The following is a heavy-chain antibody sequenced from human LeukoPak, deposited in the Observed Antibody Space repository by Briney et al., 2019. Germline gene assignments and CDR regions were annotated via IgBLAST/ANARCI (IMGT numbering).Heavy chain of an antibody. CDR3: AKVRGPGEVSGWYYFDS. CDR2: ISYDGSNR. J-gene: IGHJ4*02. Sequence: GGSLRLSCVASGFTFSSYGMHWVRQAPGKGLEWEAFISYDGSNRYYVDSVKGRFTISRDNSKDTLYLQMNSLRPEDTAVYYCAKVRGPGEVSGWYYFDSWGQGTLVTVSS. CDR1: GFTFSSYG. V-gene: IGHV3-30*18. D-gene: IGHD6-19*01.